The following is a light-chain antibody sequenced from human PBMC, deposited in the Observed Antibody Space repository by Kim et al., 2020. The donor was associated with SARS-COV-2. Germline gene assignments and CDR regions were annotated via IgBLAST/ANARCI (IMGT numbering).Light chain of an antibody. V-gene: IGLV6-57*02. CDR1: SVHITGNY. CDR2: DDD. CDR3: QSYDNNIWV. Sequence: GTTRISTSTGSSVHITGNYVQGYRQRPDSAPTTVIYDDDQRPSGVPDRFSGSIDSSSTSASLTISGLKTEDEADYYCQSYDNNIWVFGGGTQLTVL. J-gene: IGLJ3*02.